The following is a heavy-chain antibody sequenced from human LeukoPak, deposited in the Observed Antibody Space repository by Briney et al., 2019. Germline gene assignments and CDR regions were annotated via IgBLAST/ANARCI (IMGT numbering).Heavy chain of an antibody. Sequence: PSETLSLTCTVSGGSISSYYWSWIRQPPGKGLEWIGYIYYSGSTNYNPSLKSRVTISVDTSKNQFSLKLSSVTAADTAVYYCARPRQPDSSGYYFHAFDIWGQGTMVTVSS. V-gene: IGHV4-59*08. CDR1: GGSISSYY. CDR2: IYYSGST. D-gene: IGHD3-22*01. CDR3: ARPRQPDSSGYYFHAFDI. J-gene: IGHJ3*02.